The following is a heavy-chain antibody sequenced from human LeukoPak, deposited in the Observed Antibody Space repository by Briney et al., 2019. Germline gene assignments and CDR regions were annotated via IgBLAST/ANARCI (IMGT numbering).Heavy chain of an antibody. CDR1: GFTFSSYG. CDR3: AREALRGYSGYDPADYFDF. Sequence: GGSLRLSCAASGFTFSSYGMHSVRQAPGKGLEYVSAISRNGGTTDYAKSVKGRFTISRDNSKNTLYLQMGSLRAEDMAVYYCAREALRGYSGYDPADYFDFWGQGTLVTVSS. CDR2: ISRNGGTT. D-gene: IGHD5-12*01. J-gene: IGHJ4*02. V-gene: IGHV3-64*01.